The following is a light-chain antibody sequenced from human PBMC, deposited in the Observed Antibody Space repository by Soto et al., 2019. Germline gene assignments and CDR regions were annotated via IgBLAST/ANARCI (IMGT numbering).Light chain of an antibody. J-gene: IGLJ2*01. CDR1: SSNIGKNY. CDR3: GVWDRGLRAVV. Sequence: QSVLTQPPSVSAAPGQRVTISCSGSSSNIGKNYVSWYQQVPGTAPKLLIYDNTYRPSGIPDRFSGSKSGASATLTITGLQTGDEADYSCGVWDRGLRAVVFGGGTKLTVL. CDR2: DNT. V-gene: IGLV1-51*01.